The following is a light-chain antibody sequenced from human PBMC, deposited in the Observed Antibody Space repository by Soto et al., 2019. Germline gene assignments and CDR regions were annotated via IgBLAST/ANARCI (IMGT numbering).Light chain of an antibody. J-gene: IGKJ2*01. V-gene: IGKV1-39*01. CDR2: AAS. CDR1: QSISSY. CDR3: QQSYSTPMYT. Sequence: DIQMTQSPSSLSASVGDRVTITCRASQSISSYLNWYQQKPGKAPNLLIYAASNLQSGVPSRFSGGGSGTDFTLTISSLQPEDIATYYCQQSYSTPMYTFGQGTKLEIK.